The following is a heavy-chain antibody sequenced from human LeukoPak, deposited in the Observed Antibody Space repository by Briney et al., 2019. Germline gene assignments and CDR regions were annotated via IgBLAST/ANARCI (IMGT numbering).Heavy chain of an antibody. J-gene: IGHJ4*02. CDR3: ARDTDSYNCSSTSCYSVVDY. D-gene: IGHD2-2*02. CDR2: IRQDGSEK. Sequence: GGSLRLSCAASGFTFSRHWMSCVRQAPGKGLEWVANIRQDGSEKYYVDSVKGRFTISRDNAKNPLYLQMNSLRAEDTAVYYCARDTDSYNCSSTSCYSVVDYWGQGTLVTVSS. CDR1: GFTFSRHW. V-gene: IGHV3-7*01.